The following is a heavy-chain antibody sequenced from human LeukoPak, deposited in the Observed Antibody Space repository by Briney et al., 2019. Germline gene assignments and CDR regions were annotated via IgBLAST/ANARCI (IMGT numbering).Heavy chain of an antibody. CDR1: GFTFRSYD. D-gene: IGHD2-21*02. CDR3: ARVYIVVVTAIGPFDY. CDR2: ISYDGSNK. J-gene: IGHJ4*02. Sequence: GGSLRLSCAASGFTFRSYDMHWVRQAPGKGLEWVAVISYDGSNKYYADSVKGRFTISRDNSKNTLYLQMNSLRAEDTAVYYCARVYIVVVTAIGPFDYWGQGTLVTVSS. V-gene: IGHV3-30-3*01.